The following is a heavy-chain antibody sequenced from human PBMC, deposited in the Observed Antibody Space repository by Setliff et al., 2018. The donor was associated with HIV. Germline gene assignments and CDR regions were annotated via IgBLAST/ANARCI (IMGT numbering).Heavy chain of an antibody. CDR2: IYTSGST. J-gene: IGHJ4*02. CDR1: GGSISSGSYY. D-gene: IGHD3-3*01. Sequence: SETLSLTCTVSGGSISSGSYYWSWIRQPAGKGLEWIGRIYTSGSTNYNPSLKSRVTISVDASKNQFSLKLSSVTAADTAVYYCAGSWSGYPLSFGYWGQGTLVTVSS. V-gene: IGHV4-61*02. CDR3: AGSWSGYPLSFGY.